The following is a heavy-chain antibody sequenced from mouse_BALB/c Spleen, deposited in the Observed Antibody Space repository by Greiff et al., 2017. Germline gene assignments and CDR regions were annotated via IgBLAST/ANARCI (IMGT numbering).Heavy chain of an antibody. D-gene: IGHD2-4*01. V-gene: IGHV1-69*01. J-gene: IGHJ2*01. CDR1: GYILTSYW. Sequence: VHQPQPGGALVRPGFSVTLSCMASGYILTSYWLYRVKQRPGQGLEWIGNIYHSDSYTNYNQKFKDKTTLTVDKSNSTAYMQLSSPTSEDSAVYYWTRGDYDDFDYWGQGTTLTVSA. CDR3: TRGDYDDFDY. CDR2: IYHSDSYT.